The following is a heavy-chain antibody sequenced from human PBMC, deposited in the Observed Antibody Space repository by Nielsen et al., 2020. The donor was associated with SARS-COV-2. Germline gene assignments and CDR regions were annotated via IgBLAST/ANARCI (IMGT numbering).Heavy chain of an antibody. Sequence: GESLKISCAASGFTFSRHAMNWVRQAPGKGLEWVSSISSSSSFTYYADSVKGRFTISRDDANNLLSLQIDGLRGEDTAVYYCARDARPGTTGYYYGLDVWGRGTTVIVSS. V-gene: IGHV3-21*04. CDR3: ARDARPGTTGYYYGLDV. D-gene: IGHD1-1*01. CDR1: GFTFSRHA. J-gene: IGHJ6*02. CDR2: ISSSSSFT.